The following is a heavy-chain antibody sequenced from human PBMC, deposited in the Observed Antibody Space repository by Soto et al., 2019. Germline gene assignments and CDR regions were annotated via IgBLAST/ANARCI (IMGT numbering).Heavy chain of an antibody. V-gene: IGHV3-23*01. J-gene: IGHJ4*02. CDR2: ISGGGGNT. D-gene: IGHD6-19*01. CDR3: AKSASGQWLEIDS. Sequence: EVQLLESGGGLVQPGGSLRLSCAGSGFTFNNCAMSWVRQAPGKGLEWVSAISGGGGNTYYADSVKGRFTISRDNSRNPLYVQMNSLRAEDTAVYYCAKSASGQWLEIDSWGQGTLVTVSS. CDR1: GFTFNNCA.